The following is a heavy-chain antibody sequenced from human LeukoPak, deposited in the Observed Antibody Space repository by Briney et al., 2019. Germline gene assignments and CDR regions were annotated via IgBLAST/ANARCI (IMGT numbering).Heavy chain of an antibody. CDR1: GFTFSSNA. CDR3: AREYYYGSGRADAFDI. D-gene: IGHD3-10*01. J-gene: IGHJ3*02. CDR2: ISDDGSDK. V-gene: IGHV3-30-3*01. Sequence: GRSLRLSCAASGFTFSSNAMHWVRQAPGKGLDWVVVISDDGSDKYYADSVKGRFTISRDNSKNTLYLQMNSLRAEDTAVYYCAREYYYGSGRADAFDIWGQGTMVTVSS.